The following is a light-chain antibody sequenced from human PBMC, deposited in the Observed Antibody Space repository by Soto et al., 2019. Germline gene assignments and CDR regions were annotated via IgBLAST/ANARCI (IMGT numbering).Light chain of an antibody. CDR1: QSISIY. V-gene: IGKV1-39*01. CDR2: GAS. J-gene: IGKJ1*01. CDR3: QQSYNPPWT. Sequence: DIQMTQSPSSLSASVGDRVTITCRASQSISIYLNWYQHKPGKAPNLLIFGASSLQSGVPSRFSGSESGTNFPLTISSLQPEYFATYYCQQSYNPPWTFGQGTKLEIK.